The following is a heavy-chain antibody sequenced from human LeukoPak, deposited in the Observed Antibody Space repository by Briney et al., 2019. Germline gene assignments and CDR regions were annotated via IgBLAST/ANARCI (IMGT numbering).Heavy chain of an antibody. CDR3: AKGLALGDHFDY. V-gene: IGHV3-9*01. J-gene: IGHJ4*02. D-gene: IGHD6-19*01. CDR2: ISWNSGSI. Sequence: PGGSLRLSCAASGFTFDDYAMHWVRQAPGKGLEWVSGISWNSGSIGYADSVKGRFTSSRDNAKNSLYLQMNSLRAEDTALYYCAKGLALGDHFDYWGQGTLVTVSS. CDR1: GFTFDDYA.